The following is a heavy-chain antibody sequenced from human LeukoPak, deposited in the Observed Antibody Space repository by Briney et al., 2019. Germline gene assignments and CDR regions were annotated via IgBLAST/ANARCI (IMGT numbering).Heavy chain of an antibody. CDR1: GFTFSDYY. J-gene: IGHJ4*02. D-gene: IGHD3-22*01. V-gene: IGHV3-11*01. CDR2: ISSSGSTI. Sequence: GGSLRLSCAASGFTFSDYYMSWIRQAPGKGLEWVSYISSSGSTIYYADSVKGRFTISRDNAKNSLYLQMNSLRAEDTAVYYCARAYSSGYTPNFDYWGQGTLVTVSS. CDR3: ARAYSSGYTPNFDY.